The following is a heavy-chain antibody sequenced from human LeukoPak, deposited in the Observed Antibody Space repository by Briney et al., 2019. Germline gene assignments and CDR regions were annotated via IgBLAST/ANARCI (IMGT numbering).Heavy chain of an antibody. Sequence: GGSLRPSCAASGFTFDDYAMHWVRQAPGKGLEWVSGISWNSGSIGYADSVKGRFTISRDNSKNTLYLQMSSLRPEDTAVYYCASPVLNHFYDSSTYRAMAVWGQGTTVTVSS. CDR1: GFTFDDYA. J-gene: IGHJ6*02. V-gene: IGHV3-9*01. CDR2: ISWNSGSI. D-gene: IGHD3-22*01. CDR3: ASPVLNHFYDSSTYRAMAV.